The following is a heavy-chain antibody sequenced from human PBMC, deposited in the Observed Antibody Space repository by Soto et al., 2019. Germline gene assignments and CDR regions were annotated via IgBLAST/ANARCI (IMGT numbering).Heavy chain of an antibody. Sequence: GASVKVSCKASGGTFSSYAISWVRQAPGQGLEWMGGIIPIFATANYAQKFAGIVMITADESTSTAYMELSSLRSEDTAVYYCARGATPGSYYLDYWGQGTLVTVSS. D-gene: IGHD1-26*01. J-gene: IGHJ4*02. CDR1: GGTFSSYA. CDR2: IIPIFATA. V-gene: IGHV1-69*13. CDR3: ARGATPGSYYLDY.